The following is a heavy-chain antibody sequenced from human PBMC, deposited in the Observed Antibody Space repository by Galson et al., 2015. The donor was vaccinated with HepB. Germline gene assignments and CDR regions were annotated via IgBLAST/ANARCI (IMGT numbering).Heavy chain of an antibody. CDR2: ISYDGSNK. CDR3: ARDGGGYSGYDRFDY. V-gene: IGHV3-30-3*01. Sequence: SLRLSCAASGFTFSSYAMHWVRQAPGKGLEWVAVISYDGSNKYYADSVKGRFTISRDNSKNTLYLQMNSLRAEDTAVYYCARDGGGYSGYDRFDYWGQGTLVTVSS. CDR1: GFTFSSYA. D-gene: IGHD5-12*01. J-gene: IGHJ4*02.